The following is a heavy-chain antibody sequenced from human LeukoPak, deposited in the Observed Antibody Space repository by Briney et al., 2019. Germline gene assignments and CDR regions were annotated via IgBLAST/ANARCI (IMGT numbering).Heavy chain of an antibody. CDR2: INHSGST. CDR3: ARAWDIVVVPAAPSPSDYYYGMDV. J-gene: IGHJ6*02. Sequence: PSEALSLTCAVYGGSFSGYYWSWIRQPPGKGLEWIGEINHSGSTNYNLSLKSRVTISVDTSKNQFSLKLSSVTAADTAVYYCARAWDIVVVPAAPSPSDYYYGMDVWGQGTTVTVSS. V-gene: IGHV4-34*01. CDR1: GGSFSGYY. D-gene: IGHD2-2*01.